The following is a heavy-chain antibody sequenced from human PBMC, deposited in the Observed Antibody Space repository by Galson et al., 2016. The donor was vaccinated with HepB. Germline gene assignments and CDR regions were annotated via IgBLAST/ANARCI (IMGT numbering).Heavy chain of an antibody. CDR1: GFTFSDYA. CDR3: TKDMRRRQPNYSSSSGFDS. V-gene: IGHV3-9*01. J-gene: IGHJ4*02. D-gene: IGHD6-6*01. Sequence: SLRLSCAASGFTFSDYAMHWVRQAPGKGLEWVSGLSWNSGRIAYADSMKGRFTISRDNAKNSLYLQMNSLRAEDTAFYYCTKDMRRRQPNYSSSSGFDSLGQGTLVTVSS. CDR2: LSWNSGRI.